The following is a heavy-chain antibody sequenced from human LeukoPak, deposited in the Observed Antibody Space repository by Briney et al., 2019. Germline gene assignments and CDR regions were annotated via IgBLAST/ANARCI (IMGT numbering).Heavy chain of an antibody. J-gene: IGHJ4*02. CDR2: ISYDGSNK. CDR3: AKGTGGYSSGCFDY. Sequence: GRSLRLSCAASGFTFSSYGMHWVRQAPGKGPEWVAVISYDGSNKYYADSVKGRFTISRDNSKNTLYLQMNSLRAEDTAVYYCAKGTGGYSSGCFDYWGQGTLVTVSS. D-gene: IGHD6-19*01. V-gene: IGHV3-30*18. CDR1: GFTFSSYG.